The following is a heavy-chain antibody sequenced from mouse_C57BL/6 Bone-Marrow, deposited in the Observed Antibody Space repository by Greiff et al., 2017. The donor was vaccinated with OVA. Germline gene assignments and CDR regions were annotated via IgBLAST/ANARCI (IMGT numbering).Heavy chain of an antibody. Sequence: EVQGVESGGGLVQPGGSLKLSCAASGFTFSDYYMYWVRQTPEKRLEWVAYISNGGGSTYYPDTVKGRFTISSDNAKNTLYLQMSRLKSEDTAMYYCARQPYGSSYGFAYWGQGTLVTVSA. D-gene: IGHD1-1*01. CDR3: ARQPYGSSYGFAY. J-gene: IGHJ3*01. CDR2: ISNGGGST. V-gene: IGHV5-12*01. CDR1: GFTFSDYY.